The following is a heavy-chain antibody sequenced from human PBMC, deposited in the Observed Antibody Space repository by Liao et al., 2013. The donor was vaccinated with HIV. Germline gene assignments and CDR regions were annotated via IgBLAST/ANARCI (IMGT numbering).Heavy chain of an antibody. V-gene: IGHV4-61*02. J-gene: IGHJ4*02. CDR2: IYTSGST. CDR1: GGSISGGSYY. CDR3: ARGARNYEFWSANTGALRY. Sequence: QLQLQESGPGLVKPSQTLSLTCTVSGGSISGGSYYWSWIRQPAGKGLEWIGRIYTSGSTYYNPSLKSRVTISVDTSKNQFSLKLSSVTAADTAVYYCARGARNYEFWSANTGALRYWGQGTLVTVSS. D-gene: IGHD3-3*01.